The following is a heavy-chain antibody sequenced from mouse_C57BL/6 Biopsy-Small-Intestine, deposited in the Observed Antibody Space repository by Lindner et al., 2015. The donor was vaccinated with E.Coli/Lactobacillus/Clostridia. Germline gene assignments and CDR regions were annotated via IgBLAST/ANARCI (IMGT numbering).Heavy chain of an antibody. CDR1: GYSFTGYY. V-gene: IGHV1-42*01. CDR2: INPSTGGT. D-gene: IGHD6-5*01. CDR3: ARKGAYPYHFDY. J-gene: IGHJ2*01. Sequence: VQLQESGAELVKPGASVKISCKASGYSFTGYYMNWVKQSPEKSLEWIGEINPSTGGTTYNQKFKAKATMTVNKSSSTAYMQLQSLTSEDSAVYYCARKGAYPYHFDYWGQGTTLTVSS.